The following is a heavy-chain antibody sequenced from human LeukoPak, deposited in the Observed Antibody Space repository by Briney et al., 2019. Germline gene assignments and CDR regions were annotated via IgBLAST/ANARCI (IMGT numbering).Heavy chain of an antibody. CDR1: GFTVSSNY. D-gene: IGHD6-19*01. CDR3: AKTKAVAGRYYFDY. J-gene: IGHJ4*02. Sequence: GGSLRLSCAASGFTVSSNYMSWVRQAPGKGLEWVSVIYSGGSTYYADSVKGRFTISRDNSKNTLYLQMNSLRAEDTAVYYCAKTKAVAGRYYFDYWGQGTLVTVSS. V-gene: IGHV3-53*01. CDR2: IYSGGST.